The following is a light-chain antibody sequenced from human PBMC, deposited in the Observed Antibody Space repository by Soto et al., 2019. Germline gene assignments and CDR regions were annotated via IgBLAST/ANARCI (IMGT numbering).Light chain of an antibody. V-gene: IGKV1-27*01. J-gene: IGKJ1*01. CDR2: AAS. CDR1: QGISNY. Sequence: DIQMTQSPSSLSASVGDRVTITCRASQGISNYLAWYQQKPGNVPKLLIYAASTLQAGVPSRFRGSGSGTDFTLTITSLQPDYVAKYYCQEDNSATRTFGQGTKVEFK. CDR3: QEDNSATRT.